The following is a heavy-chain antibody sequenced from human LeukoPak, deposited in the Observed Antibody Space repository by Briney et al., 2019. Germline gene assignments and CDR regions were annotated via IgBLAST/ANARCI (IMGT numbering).Heavy chain of an antibody. CDR2: INPNSGGT. D-gene: IGHD2-15*01. V-gene: IGHV1-2*02. CDR3: ARDSDGYCRGGSCYSAEYFQH. J-gene: IGHJ1*01. Sequence: VASVKVSCKASGYTFTGYYMHWVRQAPGQGLEWMGWINPNSGGTNYAQKFQGRVTMTRDTSISTAYMELSRLRSDDTAVYYCARDSDGYCRGGSCYSAEYFQHWGQGTLVTVSS. CDR1: GYTFTGYY.